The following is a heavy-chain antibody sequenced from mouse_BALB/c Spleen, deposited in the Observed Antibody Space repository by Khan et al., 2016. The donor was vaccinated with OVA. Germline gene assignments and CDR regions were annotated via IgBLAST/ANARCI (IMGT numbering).Heavy chain of an antibody. D-gene: IGHD1-3*01. CDR3: TRLEDI. CDR2: IWAGGSS. V-gene: IGHV2-9*02. CDR1: GFSLTSYG. J-gene: IGHJ2*01. Sequence: QVQLKESGPGLVAPSQSLSITCTVSGFSLTSYGVHWVRQPPGKGLEWLGVIWAGGSSNYNSALMSRLSISKEHTTSQVFLKMNSLQTDDTAMYYCTRLEDIWGQGTTLTVSS.